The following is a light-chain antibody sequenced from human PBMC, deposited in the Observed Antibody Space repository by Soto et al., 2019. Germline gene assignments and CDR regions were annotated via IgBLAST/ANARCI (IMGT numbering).Light chain of an antibody. CDR2: AAS. CDR3: QQYYSYPRT. CDR1: QNIGSY. Sequence: DIQMTQSPSSLSASVGDRFTFTCRASQNIGSYLAWYQQKPGKAPKLLIYAASTLQSGVPSRFSGSGSGTDFTLTISCLQSEDFATYYCQQYYSYPRTFGQGTKVDIK. V-gene: IGKV1-9*01. J-gene: IGKJ1*01.